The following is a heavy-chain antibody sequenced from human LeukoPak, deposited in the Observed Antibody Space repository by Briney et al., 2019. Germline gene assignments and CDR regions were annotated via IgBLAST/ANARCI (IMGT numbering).Heavy chain of an antibody. D-gene: IGHD5/OR15-5a*01. CDR1: GVTIISNSNQ. CDR3: ARRYTDAFYD. CDR2: VYYSGSS. V-gene: IGHV4-39*01. Sequence: SETLSLTCAVSGVTIISNSNQWVWVRQPLGQGLEWIGSVYYSGSSYNSPSLKTRVTISFDTSKNQFSLKLTSVTAADAAMYYCARRYTDAFYDRGKGTQVTVSS. J-gene: IGHJ1*01.